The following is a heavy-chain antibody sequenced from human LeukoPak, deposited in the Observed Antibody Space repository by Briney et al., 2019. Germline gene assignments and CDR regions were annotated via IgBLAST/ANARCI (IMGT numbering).Heavy chain of an antibody. CDR1: GYTFTSYS. V-gene: IGHV1-18*01. CDR3: ARASYCSGGSCYSDY. J-gene: IGHJ4*02. CDR2: ISAYNGNT. D-gene: IGHD2-15*01. Sequence: ASVKVSCKASGYTFTSYSISWVRQAPGQGLEWMGWISAYNGNTIYAQKVKGRVTMTTGTSTSTAYMKLRSLKSGDTAVYYCARASYCSGGSCYSDYWGQGTLVTVSS.